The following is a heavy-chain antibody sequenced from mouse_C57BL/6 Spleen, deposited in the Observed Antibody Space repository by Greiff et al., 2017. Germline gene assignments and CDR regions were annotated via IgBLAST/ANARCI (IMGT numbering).Heavy chain of an antibody. CDR3: ARGGVYYGSSPYAMDY. CDR2: INPYNGDT. CDR1: GYSFTGYF. Sequence: EVKLQESGPELVKPGDSVKISCKASGYSFTGYFMNWVMQSHGKSLEWIGRINPYNGDTFYNQKFKGKATLTVDKSSSTAHMELRSLTSEDSAVYYCARGGVYYGSSPYAMDYWGQGTSVTVSS. V-gene: IGHV1-20*01. J-gene: IGHJ4*01. D-gene: IGHD1-1*01.